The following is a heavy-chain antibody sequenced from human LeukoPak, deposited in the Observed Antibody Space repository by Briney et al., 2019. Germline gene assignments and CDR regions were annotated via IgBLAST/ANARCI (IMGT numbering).Heavy chain of an antibody. CDR3: AREQLNNWFDP. CDR1: GGSISSYY. Sequence: SEPLSLTCTVSGGSISSYYWSWIRQPPGKGVEWIGYIYYSGSTNYNPSLKSRVTISVDTSNNQFSLKLSSVTAADTAVYYCAREQLNNWFDPWGQGTLVTVSS. V-gene: IGHV4-59*01. CDR2: IYYSGST. D-gene: IGHD6-13*01. J-gene: IGHJ5*02.